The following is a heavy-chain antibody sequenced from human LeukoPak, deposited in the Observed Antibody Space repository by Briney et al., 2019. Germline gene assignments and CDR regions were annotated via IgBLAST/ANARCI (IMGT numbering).Heavy chain of an antibody. J-gene: IGHJ5*02. CDR2: ISWNSGSI. V-gene: IGHV3-9*01. D-gene: IGHD2-2*01. Sequence: GGSLRLSCAASGFTFDDYAMHWVRQAPGKGLEWVSGISWNSGSIGYADSVKGRFTISRDNAKNSLYLQMNSLRAEDTALYYCAKGRDKYQLLSKNWFDPWGQGALVTVSS. CDR1: GFTFDDYA. CDR3: AKGRDKYQLLSKNWFDP.